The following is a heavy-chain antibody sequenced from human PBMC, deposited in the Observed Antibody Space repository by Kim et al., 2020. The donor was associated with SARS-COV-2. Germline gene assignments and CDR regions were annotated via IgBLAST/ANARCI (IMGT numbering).Heavy chain of an antibody. CDR2: INHSGST. D-gene: IGHD6-6*01. CDR1: GGSFSGYY. Sequence: SETLSLTCAVYGGSFSGYYWSWIRQPPGKGLEWIGEINHSGSTNYNPSLKSRVTISVDTSKNQFSLKLSSVTAADTAVYYCARGAVFSWLYSSSDHGWF. CDR3: ARGAVFSWLYSSSDHGWF. J-gene: IGHJ5*01. V-gene: IGHV4-34*01.